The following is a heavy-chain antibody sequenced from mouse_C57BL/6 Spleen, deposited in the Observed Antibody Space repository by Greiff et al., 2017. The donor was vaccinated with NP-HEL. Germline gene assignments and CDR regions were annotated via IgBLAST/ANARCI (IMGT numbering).Heavy chain of an antibody. CDR2: INYDGSST. V-gene: IGHV5-16*01. CDR1: GFTFSDYY. Sequence: EVKLVESEGGLVQPGSSMKLSCTASGFTFSDYYMAWVRQVPEKGLEWVANINYDGSSTYYLDSLKSRFIISRDNAKNILYLQMSSLKSEDTATYYCARETGTWYFDVWGTGTTVTVSS. D-gene: IGHD4-1*01. J-gene: IGHJ1*03. CDR3: ARETGTWYFDV.